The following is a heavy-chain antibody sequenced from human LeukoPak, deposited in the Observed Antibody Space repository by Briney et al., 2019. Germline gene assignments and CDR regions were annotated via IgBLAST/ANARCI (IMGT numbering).Heavy chain of an antibody. Sequence: GRSLRLSCAASGFTFSSYAMHWVRQAPGKGLEWVAVISYDGSNKYYADSVKGRFTISRDNSKNTLYLQMNSLRAEDTAVYYCARDSAMVATRGWFDYWGQGTLVTVSS. D-gene: IGHD5-12*01. CDR3: ARDSAMVATRGWFDY. CDR2: ISYDGSNK. V-gene: IGHV3-30*01. CDR1: GFTFSSYA. J-gene: IGHJ4*02.